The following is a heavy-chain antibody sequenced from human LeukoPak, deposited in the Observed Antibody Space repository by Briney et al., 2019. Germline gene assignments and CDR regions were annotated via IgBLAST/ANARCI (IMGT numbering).Heavy chain of an antibody. CDR3: ARGRHGRFDY. J-gene: IGHJ4*02. V-gene: IGHV3-7*01. Sequence: PGGSLRLSCAVSGFTFSRHWMSWVRQAPGKGLEWLANIKQDGSEKYYVDSVEGRFTISRDNAKNSLYLQINSLRVEDTAVYYCARGRHGRFDYWGQGTLVTVSS. CDR2: IKQDGSEK. D-gene: IGHD3/OR15-3a*01. CDR1: GFTFSRHW.